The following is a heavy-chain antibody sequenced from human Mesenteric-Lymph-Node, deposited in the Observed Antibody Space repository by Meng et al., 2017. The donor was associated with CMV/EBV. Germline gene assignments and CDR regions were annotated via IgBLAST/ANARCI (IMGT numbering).Heavy chain of an antibody. CDR2: VNPFSGGA. CDR3: ARGSGGTEVDYFDF. V-gene: IGHV1-18*01. J-gene: IGHJ4*02. D-gene: IGHD3/OR15-3a*01. Sequence: ASVKVSCKTSGYTFINYGVNWVRQAPGHGLEWLGWVNPFSGGANYAQKVQGRVAMTTDTSTGTVYLDLRSLRSDDTARYFCARGSGGTEVDYFDFWGQGTLVTVSS. CDR1: GYTFINYG.